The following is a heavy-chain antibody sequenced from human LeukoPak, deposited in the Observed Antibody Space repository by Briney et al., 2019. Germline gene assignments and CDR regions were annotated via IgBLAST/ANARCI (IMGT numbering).Heavy chain of an antibody. J-gene: IGHJ6*03. V-gene: IGHV4-59*11. Sequence: SETLSLTCTVSGGSISSHYWSWIRQPPGKGLEWIGYIYYSGSTNYNPSLKSRVTISVDTSKNQFSLKLSSVTAADTAVYYCARARWSIAARPDYYYYMDVWGQGTLVTVSS. CDR1: GGSISSHY. CDR2: IYYSGST. CDR3: ARARWSIAARPDYYYYMDV. D-gene: IGHD6-6*01.